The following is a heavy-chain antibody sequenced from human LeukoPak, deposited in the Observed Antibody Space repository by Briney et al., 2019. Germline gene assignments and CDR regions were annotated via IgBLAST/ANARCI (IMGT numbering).Heavy chain of an antibody. D-gene: IGHD2-2*01. J-gene: IGHJ3*02. Sequence: PGGSLRLSCAASGFTFSSYWMSWVRQAPGKGLEWVANIKQDGSEKYYVDSVKGRFTISRDNAKNSLYLQMNSLRAEDTAVYYCAREHCSSTSYYEDGDDAFDIWGQGTMVTVSS. CDR2: IKQDGSEK. CDR1: GFTFSSYW. V-gene: IGHV3-7*03. CDR3: AREHCSSTSYYEDGDDAFDI.